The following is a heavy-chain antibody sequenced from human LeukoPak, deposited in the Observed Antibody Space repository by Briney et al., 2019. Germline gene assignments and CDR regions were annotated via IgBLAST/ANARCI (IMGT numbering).Heavy chain of an antibody. CDR2: IKQDGSEI. D-gene: IGHD3-3*01. CDR3: ARVPTKGLFLEWLLPYFDY. J-gene: IGHJ4*02. CDR1: GFTFSNYW. Sequence: GGSLRLSCAASGFTFSNYWMNWVRQAPGKGLEWVANIKQDGSEIFYVDSVKGRFTISRDNAKNSLYLQMNSLRAEDTAVYYCARVPTKGLFLEWLLPYFDYWGQGTLVTVSS. V-gene: IGHV3-7*01.